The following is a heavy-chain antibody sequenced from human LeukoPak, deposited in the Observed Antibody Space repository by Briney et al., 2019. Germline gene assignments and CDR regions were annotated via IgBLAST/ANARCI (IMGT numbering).Heavy chain of an antibody. V-gene: IGHV3-9*01. CDR1: GFTFSSYS. CDR3: AKGRLIDFYYYYMDV. D-gene: IGHD3-10*01. CDR2: INWNSDII. J-gene: IGHJ6*03. Sequence: AGGSLRLSCAASGFTFSSYSMNWVRQAPGKGLEWVSGINWNSDIIGYADSVKGRFTISRDNAKNSLYLQINSLRPADTALYYCAKGRLIDFYYYYMDVWGKGTTVTISS.